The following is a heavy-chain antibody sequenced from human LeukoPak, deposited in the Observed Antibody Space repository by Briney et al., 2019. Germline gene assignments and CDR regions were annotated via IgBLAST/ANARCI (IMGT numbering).Heavy chain of an antibody. CDR2: ISTYSGKT. CDR3: ARDVWELRDYYYGMDV. J-gene: IGHJ6*02. Sequence: ASVKVSCKASGYTFTSYGISWVRQAPGHGLQWMGWISTYSGKTNYPQRNQGRVIMTTDKSTSTVYMEVRSLRSDDTAVYYCARDVWELRDYYYGMDVWGQGPTVTVSS. V-gene: IGHV1-18*01. D-gene: IGHD1-26*01. CDR1: GYTFTSYG.